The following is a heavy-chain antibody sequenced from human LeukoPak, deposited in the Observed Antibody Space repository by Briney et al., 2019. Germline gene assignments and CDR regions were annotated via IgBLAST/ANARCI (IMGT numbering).Heavy chain of an antibody. Sequence: GGSLRLSCAGSGFTFTNAGIHWVSLAAGKGLEWVSFISHDGTNKYYSDSVDGRFTVSRLNSQNTVYLQMTDLRPDDTATYYCASEDVDTGDFWGQGTLVTVSS. CDR3: ASEDVDTGDF. CDR2: ISHDGTNK. CDR1: GFTFTNAG. D-gene: IGHD5-18*01. V-gene: IGHV3-30*01. J-gene: IGHJ4*02.